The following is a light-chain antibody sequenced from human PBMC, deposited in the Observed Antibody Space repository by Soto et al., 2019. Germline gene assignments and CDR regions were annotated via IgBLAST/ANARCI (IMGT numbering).Light chain of an antibody. J-gene: IGKJ2*01. V-gene: IGKV1-39*01. CDR2: AAS. CDR3: QHSYSTPQT. Sequence: DIQMTQSPSSLSASVGERVTITCRASQSISSYLNWYQQKPGKAPKLLIYAASSLQSGVPSRFSGSGSVTDFTLTISSLQPEDFATYYCQHSYSTPQTFGQGTKLEIK. CDR1: QSISSY.